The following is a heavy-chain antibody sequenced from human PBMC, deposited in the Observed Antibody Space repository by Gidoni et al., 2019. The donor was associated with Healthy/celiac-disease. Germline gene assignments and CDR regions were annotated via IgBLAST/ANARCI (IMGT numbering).Heavy chain of an antibody. D-gene: IGHD5-18*01. J-gene: IGHJ4*02. Sequence: QVQLVQSGAEVKKPGSSVTVSCKASGGTFSSYAISWVRQAPGQGLEWMGGIIPIFGTANYAQKFQGRVTITADESTSTAYMELSSLRSEDTAVYYCARSDRIQLWLCYFDYWGQGTLVTVSS. CDR2: IIPIFGTA. CDR1: GGTFSSYA. V-gene: IGHV1-69*01. CDR3: ARSDRIQLWLCYFDY.